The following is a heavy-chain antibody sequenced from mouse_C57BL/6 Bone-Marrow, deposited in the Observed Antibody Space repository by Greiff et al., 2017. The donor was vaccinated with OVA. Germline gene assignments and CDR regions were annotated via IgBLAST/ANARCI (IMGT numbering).Heavy chain of an antibody. V-gene: IGHV5-16*01. CDR3: ARADSNYYAWFAY. D-gene: IGHD2-5*01. J-gene: IGHJ3*01. CDR2: INYDGSST. Sequence: EVMLVESEGGLVQPGSSMKLSCTASGFTFSDYYMAWVRQVPEKGLEWVANINYDGSSTYYLDSLKSRFIISRDNAKNILYLQMSSLKSEDTATYYCARADSNYYAWFAYWGQGTLVTVSA. CDR1: GFTFSDYY.